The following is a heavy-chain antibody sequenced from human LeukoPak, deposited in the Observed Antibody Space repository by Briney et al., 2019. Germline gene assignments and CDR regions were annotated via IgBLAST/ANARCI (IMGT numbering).Heavy chain of an antibody. J-gene: IGHJ4*02. V-gene: IGHV3-30*03. Sequence: PGGSLRLSCAASGFTFSSYGMHWVRQAPGKGLEWVAVISYDGSNKYYADSVKGRFTISRDNSKNTLYLQMNSLRAEDTAVYYCAREEEYYYGSGSYWSDYWGQGTLVTVSS. D-gene: IGHD3-10*01. CDR1: GFTFSSYG. CDR3: AREEEYYYGSGSYWSDY. CDR2: ISYDGSNK.